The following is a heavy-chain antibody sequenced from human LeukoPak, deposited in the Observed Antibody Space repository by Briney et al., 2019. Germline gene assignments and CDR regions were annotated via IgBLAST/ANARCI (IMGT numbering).Heavy chain of an antibody. Sequence: ASVEVSCKASGYTFTSHGISWVRQATGQGLEWMGWMNPNSGNTGYAQKFHGRVTMTKNTSISTAYMDLSSLRSEDTAVYYWATHSYGPQAFDYWGQGTLVTVSS. V-gene: IGHV1-8*02. D-gene: IGHD5-18*01. CDR3: ATHSYGPQAFDY. CDR1: GYTFTSHG. CDR2: MNPNSGNT. J-gene: IGHJ4*02.